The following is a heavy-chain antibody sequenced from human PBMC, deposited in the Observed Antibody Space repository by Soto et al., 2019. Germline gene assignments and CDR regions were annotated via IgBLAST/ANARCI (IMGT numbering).Heavy chain of an antibody. D-gene: IGHD3-10*01. J-gene: IGHJ6*02. CDR1: GYSFTSYW. CDR2: IYPGGSDT. Sequence: GESLKISCKGSGYSFTSYWIGWVRQMPGKGLEWMGIIYPGGSDTRYSPSFQGQVTISADKSISTAYLQWSSLKASDTAMYYCARTSGGEWLSSSGMDVWGQGTTVTVSS. CDR3: ARTSGGEWLSSSGMDV. V-gene: IGHV5-51*03.